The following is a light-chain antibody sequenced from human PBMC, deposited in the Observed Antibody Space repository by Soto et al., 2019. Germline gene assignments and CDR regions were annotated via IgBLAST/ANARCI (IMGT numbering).Light chain of an antibody. CDR3: QDHQT. J-gene: IGKJ1*01. Sequence: DIQMTQSPSSLSASVGDRVTITCRASQGISNYLAWYQQKPGKVPKLLLYAASTMRSGVPSRFSGSGSGTDFTLTISSLQPEDDATYYCQDHQTFGQGTKVEIK. CDR1: QGISNY. CDR2: AAS. V-gene: IGKV1-27*01.